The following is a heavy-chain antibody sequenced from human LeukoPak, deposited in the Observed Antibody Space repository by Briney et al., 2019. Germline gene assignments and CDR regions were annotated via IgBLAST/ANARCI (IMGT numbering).Heavy chain of an antibody. CDR2: ISSSSSTI. V-gene: IGHV3-48*04. CDR1: GFTFSSYS. Sequence: GGSLRLSCAASGFTFSSYSMNWVRQAPGKGLEWVSYISSSSSTIYYADSVKGRFTISRDNAKNSLYLQMDSLRAEDTAVYYCVRDILTGYYGMDVWGQGTTVIVSS. J-gene: IGHJ6*02. D-gene: IGHD3-9*01. CDR3: VRDILTGYYGMDV.